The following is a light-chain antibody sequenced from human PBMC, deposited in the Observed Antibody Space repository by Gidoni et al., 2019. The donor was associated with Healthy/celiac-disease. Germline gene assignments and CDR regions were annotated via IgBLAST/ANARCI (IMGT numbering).Light chain of an antibody. CDR2: YVS. Sequence: QSALTQPASVAGSPGKSITISCTGTSSDVGGYNYVSWYQQHPGKAPKLMIYYVSNRPSGVSNRFSGSKSGNTASLTISGLQAEDEADYYCSSYTSSSTRVFGGGTKLTVL. J-gene: IGLJ3*02. CDR1: SSDVGGYNY. CDR3: SSYTSSSTRV. V-gene: IGLV2-14*01.